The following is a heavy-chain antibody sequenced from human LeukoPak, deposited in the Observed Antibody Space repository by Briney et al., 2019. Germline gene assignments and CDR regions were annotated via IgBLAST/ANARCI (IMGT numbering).Heavy chain of an antibody. CDR3: ARDAYCGGDCYWDYYYGMDV. CDR2: IYYSGST. Sequence: SETLSLTCTVSGGSTSVYYWSWIRQPPGKGLEWIGHIYYSGSTNYNPSLKSRVTISLDTSKNQFSLKLNSLTAADTAVYYCARDAYCGGDCYWDYYYGMDVWGQGTTVTVSS. CDR1: GGSTSVYY. J-gene: IGHJ6*02. V-gene: IGHV4-59*01. D-gene: IGHD2-21*02.